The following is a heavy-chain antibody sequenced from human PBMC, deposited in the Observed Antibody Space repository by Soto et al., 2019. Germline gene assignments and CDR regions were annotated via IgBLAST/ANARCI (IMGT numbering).Heavy chain of an antibody. D-gene: IGHD3-10*01. CDR2: IYSGGST. CDR1: GFTVSSNY. Sequence: LRLSCAASGFTVSSNYMSWVRQAPGKGLEWVSVIYSGGSTYYADSVKGRFTISRDNSKNTLYLQMNSLRAEDTAVYYCARDRRLGSGSTDAYERWGKGKMDT. J-gene: IGHJ3*02. CDR3: ARDRRLGSGSTDAYER. V-gene: IGHV3-66*01.